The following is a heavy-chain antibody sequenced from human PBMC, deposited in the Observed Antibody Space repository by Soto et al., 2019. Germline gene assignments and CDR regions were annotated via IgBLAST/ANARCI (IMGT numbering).Heavy chain of an antibody. CDR1: GFTFSSYG. Sequence: GGSLRLSCAASGFTFSSYGMHWVRQAPGKGLEWVAVISYDGSNKYYADSVKGRFTISRDNSKNTLYLQMNSLRAEDTAVYYCAKDLYDFWSGRGGVFGYWGQGTLVTVSS. D-gene: IGHD3-3*01. V-gene: IGHV3-30*18. CDR3: AKDLYDFWSGRGGVFGY. J-gene: IGHJ4*01. CDR2: ISYDGSNK.